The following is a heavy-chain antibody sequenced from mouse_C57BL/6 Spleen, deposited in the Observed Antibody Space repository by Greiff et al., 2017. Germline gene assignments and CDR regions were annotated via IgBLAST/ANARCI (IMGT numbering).Heavy chain of an antibody. CDR1: GYTFTSYW. Sequence: QVHVKQPGAELVKPGASVKLSCKASGYTFTSYWMHWVKQRPGQGLEWIGMIHPNSGSTNYNEKFKSKATLTVDKSSSTAYMQLSSLTSEDSAVYYCARIYYGSSYDDWYFDVWGTGTTVTVSS. CDR2: IHPNSGST. J-gene: IGHJ1*03. CDR3: ARIYYGSSYDDWYFDV. V-gene: IGHV1-64*01. D-gene: IGHD1-1*01.